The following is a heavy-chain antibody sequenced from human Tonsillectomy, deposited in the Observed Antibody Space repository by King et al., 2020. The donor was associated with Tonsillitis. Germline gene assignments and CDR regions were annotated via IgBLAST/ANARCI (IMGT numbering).Heavy chain of an antibody. CDR1: GFTLSSYW. CDR3: ARDNYYSDAFDM. D-gene: IGHD3-10*01. CDR2: IKQDGSEK. J-gene: IGHJ3*02. Sequence: VQLVESGGGLVQPGGSLRLSCAASGFTLSSYWMSWVRQAPGKGLEWVANIKQDGSEKNYVDSVKGRLTISRDNAKNSLYLQMNSLRAEDTAVYYCARDNYYSDAFDMWGQGTMVTVPS. V-gene: IGHV3-7*01.